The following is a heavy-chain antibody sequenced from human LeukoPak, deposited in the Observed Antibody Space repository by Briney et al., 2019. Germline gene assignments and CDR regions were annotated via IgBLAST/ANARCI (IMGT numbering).Heavy chain of an antibody. Sequence: KPSETLSLTCDVSGYSINSGYYWGWIRQPPGKGLEWIGSIYHSGSTYYNSSLKTRVTISVDTSKNQFSLKLTSMTAADTAVYYCAREYQPPGALDVWGQGTMVTVSS. J-gene: IGHJ3*01. CDR2: IYHSGST. CDR3: AREYQPPGALDV. D-gene: IGHD2-2*01. V-gene: IGHV4-38-2*02. CDR1: GYSINSGYY.